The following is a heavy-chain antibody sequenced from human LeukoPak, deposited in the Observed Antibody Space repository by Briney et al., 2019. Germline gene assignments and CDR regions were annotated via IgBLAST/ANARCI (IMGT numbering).Heavy chain of an antibody. D-gene: IGHD2-15*01. CDR3: DRESASGHWLDS. Sequence: PETLSLTRTVSRGSISSSSYYWGWIRQPPGKGLEWIGSIYYRGSTLYSPSLKGRVTISVNRSKNQFSLKLNPVTAAHTAVYYCDRESASGHWLDSWGQRALATVSS. CDR2: IYYRGST. J-gene: IGHJ5*01. CDR1: RGSISSSSYY. V-gene: IGHV4-39*07.